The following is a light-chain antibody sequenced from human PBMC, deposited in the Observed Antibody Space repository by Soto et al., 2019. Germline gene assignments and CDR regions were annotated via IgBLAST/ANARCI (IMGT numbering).Light chain of an antibody. CDR1: HSVSIRY. V-gene: IGKV3-20*01. CDR3: QQYGSSPSP. J-gene: IGKJ5*01. CDR2: GAS. Sequence: IGVNKFRRTLSRSPGERATLSCRVSHSVSIRYLAWYQQKPGQAPRLLIYGASNRATGIPDRFSGSGSGTDFTLTISRLEPEDFAVYYCQQYGSSPSPFGQGTRLEIK.